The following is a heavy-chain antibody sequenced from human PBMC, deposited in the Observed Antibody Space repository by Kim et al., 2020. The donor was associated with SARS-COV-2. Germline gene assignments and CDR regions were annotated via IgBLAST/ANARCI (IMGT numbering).Heavy chain of an antibody. CDR2: FDPEDGET. V-gene: IGHV1-24*01. CDR3: ATFGVGPLDILTGYHFDY. Sequence: ASVKVSCKVSGYTLTELSMHWVRQAPGKGLEWMGGFDPEDGETIYAQKFQGRVTMTEDTSTDTAYMELSSLRSEDTAVYYCATFGVGPLDILTGYHFDYWGQGTLVTVSS. J-gene: IGHJ4*02. D-gene: IGHD3-9*01. CDR1: GYTLTELS.